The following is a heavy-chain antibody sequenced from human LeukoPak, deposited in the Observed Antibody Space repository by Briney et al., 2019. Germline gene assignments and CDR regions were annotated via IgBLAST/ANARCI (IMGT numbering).Heavy chain of an antibody. CDR1: GFTFSNSC. CDR3: ARDRSISGVVTLDY. V-gene: IGHV3-7*01. Sequence: GGSLRLSCAVSGFTFSNSCMTWVRQAPGKGLEWVANIRQDGSEETYVDSVRGRFTISRDNAKISLYLQMNTLRAEDTAMYYCARDRSISGVVTLDYWGQGALVTVSS. D-gene: IGHD3-3*01. J-gene: IGHJ4*02. CDR2: IRQDGSEE.